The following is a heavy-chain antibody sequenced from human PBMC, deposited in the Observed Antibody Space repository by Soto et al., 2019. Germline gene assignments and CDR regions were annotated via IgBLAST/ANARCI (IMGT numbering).Heavy chain of an antibody. Sequence: GGSLRLSCSASRFTFSRYAMHWVRQAPGKGLEYVSAISSHGGSTYYADSVKDRFTISRDNPKNTLYLQLRSLSAEDTAVYFCVKGGRSWALNYYGMDVWGQGTTVTVSS. CDR2: ISSHGGST. D-gene: IGHD6-13*01. CDR3: VKGGRSWALNYYGMDV. CDR1: RFTFSRYA. J-gene: IGHJ6*02. V-gene: IGHV3-64D*08.